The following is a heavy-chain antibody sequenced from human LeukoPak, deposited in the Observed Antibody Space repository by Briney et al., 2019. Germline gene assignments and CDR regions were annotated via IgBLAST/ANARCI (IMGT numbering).Heavy chain of an antibody. D-gene: IGHD5-18*01. CDR1: GGSISSYF. J-gene: IGHJ4*02. V-gene: IGHV4-59*12. Sequence: PSETLSLTCTVSGGSISSYFWSWIRQPPGKGLEWIGYIYYSGSTNYNPSLKSRVTISVDTSKNQFSLKLSSVTAADTAVYYCARESPDTGNFDYWGQGTLVTVSS. CDR3: ARESPDTGNFDY. CDR2: IYYSGST.